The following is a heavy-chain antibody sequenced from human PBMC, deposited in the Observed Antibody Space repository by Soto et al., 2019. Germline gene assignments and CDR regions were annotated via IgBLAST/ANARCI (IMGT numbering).Heavy chain of an antibody. V-gene: IGHV3-30*18. D-gene: IGHD3-22*01. CDR1: GFTFSSYG. CDR3: AKDLDYYDSSGPFDY. Sequence: GGSLRLSCAASGFTFSSYGMHWVRQAPGKGLEWVAVISYDGSNKYYADSVKGRFTISRDNSKNTLYPQMNSLRAEDTAVYYCAKDLDYYDSSGPFDYWGQGTLVTVSS. J-gene: IGHJ4*02. CDR2: ISYDGSNK.